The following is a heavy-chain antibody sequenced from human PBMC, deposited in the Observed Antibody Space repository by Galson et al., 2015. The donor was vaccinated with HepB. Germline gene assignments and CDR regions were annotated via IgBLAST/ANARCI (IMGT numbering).Heavy chain of an antibody. J-gene: IGHJ4*02. D-gene: IGHD3-10*01. Sequence: SVKVSCKASGGTFNNFAISWVRQAPGQGLEWMGGMITIFGTTNYAQKFQGRVTITADESTSTAYMELSSLRSEDTAVYYCARGNHMVNPSDYWGQGTLVTVSS. CDR1: GGTFNNFA. V-gene: IGHV1-69*13. CDR3: ARGNHMVNPSDY. CDR2: MITIFGTT.